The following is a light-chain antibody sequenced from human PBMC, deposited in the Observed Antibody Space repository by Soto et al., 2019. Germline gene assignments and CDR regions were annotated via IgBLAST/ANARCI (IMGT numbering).Light chain of an antibody. Sequence: IVSTQSPGTLSLSPGERATLSCSARLSVSSSYLAWYQQKPGQAPRLLIYGASSRATGIPDRFSGSRSGPDFTLAIRLLEPEDFAVYYCQLYGSSTWKFGQGTKLHIQ. CDR2: GAS. CDR1: LSVSSSY. V-gene: IGKV3-20*01. J-gene: IGKJ1*01. CDR3: QLYGSSTWK.